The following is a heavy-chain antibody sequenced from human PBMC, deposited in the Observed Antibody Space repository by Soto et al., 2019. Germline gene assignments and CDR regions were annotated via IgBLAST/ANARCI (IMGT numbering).Heavy chain of an antibody. Sequence: SETLSLTCAVYCGSFSGYYWSWIRQPPGKGLEWIGEINHSGSTSYNPSLTSRVTISVDTSKNQFALKMSAVPAXPTAVYYYPRGVAYRYYGSASSWDYYYYGMDVWAQGTRVT. CDR1: CGSFSGYY. D-gene: IGHD3-10*01. V-gene: IGHV4-34*01. J-gene: IGHJ6*01. CDR2: INHSGST. CDR3: PRGVAYRYYGSASSWDYYYYGMDV.